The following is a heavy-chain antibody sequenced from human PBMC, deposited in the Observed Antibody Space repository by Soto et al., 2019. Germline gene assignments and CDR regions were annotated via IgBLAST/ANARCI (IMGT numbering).Heavy chain of an antibody. CDR1: GFTFDDYA. J-gene: IGHJ5*02. D-gene: IGHD2-8*01. V-gene: IGHV3-9*01. CDR3: AKDIRCTNGVCNLETRINWFDP. Sequence: GGSLRLSCAASGFTFDDYAMHWVRQAPGKGLEWVSGISWNSGSIGYADSVKGRFTISRDNAKNSLYLQMNSLRAEDTALYYCAKDIRCTNGVCNLETRINWFDPWGQGTLVTVSS. CDR2: ISWNSGSI.